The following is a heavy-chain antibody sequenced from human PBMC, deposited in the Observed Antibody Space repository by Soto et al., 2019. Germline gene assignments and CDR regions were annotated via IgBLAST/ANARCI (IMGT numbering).Heavy chain of an antibody. Sequence: QVQLVQSGTEVKKPGSSVKVSCKASGGSFGSSAISWVRQAPGQGFEWMGGIIPIFGTTHYTQKFQGRVTVTAYKSTSTSYLGLVSSTSNDSPVYYCARAPVYFSTGYCRGFQEAFNIWGQATVVTV. J-gene: IGHJ3*02. CDR3: ARAPVYFSTGYCRGFQEAFNI. CDR1: GGSFGSSA. CDR2: IIPIFGTT. D-gene: IGHD3-22*01. V-gene: IGHV1-69*06.